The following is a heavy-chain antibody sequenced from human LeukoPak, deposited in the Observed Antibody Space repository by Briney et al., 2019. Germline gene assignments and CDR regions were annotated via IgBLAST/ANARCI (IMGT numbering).Heavy chain of an antibody. V-gene: IGHV4-34*01. Sequence: XIRXXXGKGXXWXGEINHSGRTNYNPSLKRRVTISVEKSKNQFSLKLSSVTAADTAVYYCARGTVDTAMVTFDYWGQGTLVTVSS. D-gene: IGHD5-18*01. J-gene: IGHJ4*02. CDR3: ARGTVDTAMVTFDY. CDR2: INHSGRT.